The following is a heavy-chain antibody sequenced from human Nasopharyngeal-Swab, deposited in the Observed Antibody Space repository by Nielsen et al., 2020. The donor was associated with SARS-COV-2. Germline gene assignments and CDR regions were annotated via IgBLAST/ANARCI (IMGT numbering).Heavy chain of an antibody. J-gene: IGHJ4*02. Sequence: GESLKISCAASGFTFSSYAMSWVRQAPGKGLEWVSAISGSGGSTYYADSVKGRFAISRDNSRNTLYLQMNSLRGEDTAVYYCARRQASSWSLDYWGQGTLVTVSS. CDR1: GFTFSSYA. CDR3: ARRQASSWSLDY. V-gene: IGHV3-23*01. D-gene: IGHD6-13*01. CDR2: ISGSGGST.